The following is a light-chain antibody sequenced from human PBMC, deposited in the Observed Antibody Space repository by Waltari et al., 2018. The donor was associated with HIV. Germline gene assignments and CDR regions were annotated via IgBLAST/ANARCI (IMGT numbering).Light chain of an antibody. V-gene: IGLV1-51*01. CDR1: SSNIGNNY. J-gene: IGLJ3*02. Sequence: VSAAPGQKVTISCSGSSSNIGNNYVSWYQQLPGTAPKLLIYDNNKRPSGIPDRFSGSKSGTSATLGITGLQTGDEADYYCGTWDSSLSAGVFGGGTKLTVL. CDR2: DNN. CDR3: GTWDSSLSAGV.